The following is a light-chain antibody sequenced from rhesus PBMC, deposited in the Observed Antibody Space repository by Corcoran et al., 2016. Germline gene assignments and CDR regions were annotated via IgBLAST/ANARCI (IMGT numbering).Light chain of an antibody. CDR3: MQALQTPYS. J-gene: IGKJ2*01. V-gene: IGKV2-73*01. Sequence: DIVMTQTPLSLPVTPGEPASISCRSSQSLLHSNGNTYLYWYLQKPGQPPRLLIYRVSHQFSGVPDRFSGSGSGTDFTLKISRVEAEDVGVYYCMQALQTPYSFGQGTKVEIK. CDR2: RVS. CDR1: QSLLHSNGNTY.